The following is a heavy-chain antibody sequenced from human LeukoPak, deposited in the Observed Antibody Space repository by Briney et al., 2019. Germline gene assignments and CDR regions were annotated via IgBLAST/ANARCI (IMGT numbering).Heavy chain of an antibody. CDR3: ARHEGYSYAFAY. Sequence: ETLSLNCNVPGGSISSNYWSWIGQPPGKGLEWIGYIYYSGSTNYNPSLKSRLTISADTSKNQFSLKLSSVSAADTAVYFCARHEGYSYAFAYWGEGTFASVSS. D-gene: IGHD5-18*01. V-gene: IGHV4-59*08. CDR1: GGSISSNY. CDR2: IYYSGST. J-gene: IGHJ1*01.